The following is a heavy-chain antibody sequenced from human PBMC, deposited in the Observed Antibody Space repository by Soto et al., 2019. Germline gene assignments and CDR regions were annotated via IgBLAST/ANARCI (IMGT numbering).Heavy chain of an antibody. J-gene: IGHJ5*02. CDR2: INPNSGGT. CDR3: ARDLYSSSSGYWFDP. D-gene: IGHD6-6*01. CDR1: GYTFTGYY. Sequence: GASVKVSCKASGYTFTGYYMHWVRQAPGQGLEWMGWINPNSGGTNYAQKFQGRVTMTRDTSISTAYMELSRLRSDDTAVYYCARDLYSSSSGYWFDPWGQGTLVTVSS. V-gene: IGHV1-2*02.